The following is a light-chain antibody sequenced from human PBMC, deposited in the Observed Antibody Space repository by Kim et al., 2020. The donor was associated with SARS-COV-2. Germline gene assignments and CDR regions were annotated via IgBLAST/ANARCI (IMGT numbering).Light chain of an antibody. CDR3: QTWGTGIRV. V-gene: IGLV4-69*01. J-gene: IGLJ3*02. CDR1: SGHSSYA. CDR2: VNSGGSH. Sequence: QLVLTQSPSASASLGASVKLTCTLSSGHSSYAIAWHQQQPEKGPRYLMKVNSGGSHTKGDGIPDRFSGSSSGAERYLTISSLQSEDEADYYCQTWGTGIRVFGGGTQLTVL.